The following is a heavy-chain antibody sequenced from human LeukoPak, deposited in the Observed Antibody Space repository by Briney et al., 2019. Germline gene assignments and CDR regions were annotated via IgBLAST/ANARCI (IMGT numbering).Heavy chain of an antibody. V-gene: IGHV4-59*01. CDR2: IYYRGNT. CDR3: ARGGYNYDSPPGDPFDY. Sequence: PSETLSLTCTVSGVSISSYYWSWIRHRPAQGLEWIGYIYYRGNTNYNPSLKSRVTISVDMSKNQFSLKLSSVTAADTAVYYCARGGYNYDSPPGDPFDYWGQGTLVTVSS. CDR1: GVSISSYY. D-gene: IGHD5-18*01. J-gene: IGHJ4*02.